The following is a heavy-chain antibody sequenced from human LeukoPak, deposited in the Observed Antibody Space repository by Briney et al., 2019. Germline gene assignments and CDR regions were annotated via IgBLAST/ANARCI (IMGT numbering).Heavy chain of an antibody. CDR2: ISSSSSYI. Sequence: GGSLRLSCAASGFTFSSYSMNWVRQAPGKGLEWVSSISSSSSYIYYADSVKGRFTISRDNAKNSLYLQMNSLRAEDTAVYYCAGEATVVTRPLGFDYWGQGTLVTVSS. CDR1: GFTFSSYS. J-gene: IGHJ4*02. D-gene: IGHD4-23*01. V-gene: IGHV3-21*01. CDR3: AGEATVVTRPLGFDY.